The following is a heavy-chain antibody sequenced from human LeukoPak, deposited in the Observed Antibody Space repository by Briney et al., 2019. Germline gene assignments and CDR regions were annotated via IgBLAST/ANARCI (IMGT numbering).Heavy chain of an antibody. Sequence: GGSLRLSCAAAGFTFSNDWMHWVRQAPGKGLEWVSRTKSDGSGTNHADSVKGRFTISRDNAQNTLYLQMNNLGVDDTAVYYCARALVTRLGAFDIWGQGTMVIVFS. J-gene: IGHJ3*02. CDR3: ARALVTRLGAFDI. CDR2: TKSDGSGT. V-gene: IGHV3-74*01. D-gene: IGHD1-26*01. CDR1: GFTFSNDW.